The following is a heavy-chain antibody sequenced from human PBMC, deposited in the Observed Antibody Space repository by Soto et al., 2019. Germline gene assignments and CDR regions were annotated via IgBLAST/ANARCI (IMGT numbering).Heavy chain of an antibody. CDR3: TRLSGIAAAAPSYYYYGMDV. Sequence: PGGSLRLSCAASGFTFSGSAMHWVRQASGKGLEWVGRIRSKANSYATAYAASVKGRFTISRDDSKNTAYLQMNSLKTEDTAVYYCTRLSGIAAAAPSYYYYGMDVWGQGTTVTVSS. J-gene: IGHJ6*02. D-gene: IGHD6-13*01. CDR1: GFTFSGSA. CDR2: IRSKANSYAT. V-gene: IGHV3-73*01.